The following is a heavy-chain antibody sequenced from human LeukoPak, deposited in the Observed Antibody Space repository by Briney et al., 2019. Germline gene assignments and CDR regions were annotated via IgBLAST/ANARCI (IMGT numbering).Heavy chain of an antibody. J-gene: IGHJ6*02. Sequence: SGTLSLTCTVSGGSTSSGGYYWSWIRQHPGKGLEWIGYIYYSGSTFYNPSLKNRVTISVDMSMNQFSLKLNSVTAADTAVYYCASSEATTTPPPYGMDVWGQGTTVTVSS. CDR1: GGSTSSGGYY. D-gene: IGHD5-12*01. V-gene: IGHV4-31*03. CDR2: IYYSGST. CDR3: ASSEATTTPPPYGMDV.